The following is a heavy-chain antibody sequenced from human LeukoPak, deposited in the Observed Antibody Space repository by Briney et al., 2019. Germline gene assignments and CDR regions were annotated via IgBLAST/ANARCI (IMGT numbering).Heavy chain of an antibody. CDR3: VRSPYNVGGGMGY. V-gene: IGHV1-2*02. D-gene: IGHD1-14*01. Sequence: GASVKVSCKASGYSFTDYFMHWVRQAPGQGLEWMGWIKADTGDTNFAQRFQGRITLTRDTSISTAYMELRRLRSDDTAVYYCVRSPYNVGGGMGYWGQGILVTVSS. CDR2: IKADTGDT. CDR1: GYSFTDYF. J-gene: IGHJ4*02.